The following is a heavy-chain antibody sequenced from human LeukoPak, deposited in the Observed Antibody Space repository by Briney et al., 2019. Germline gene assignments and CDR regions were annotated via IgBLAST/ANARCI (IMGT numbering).Heavy chain of an antibody. V-gene: IGHV1-18*01. D-gene: IGHD3-3*01. Sequence: TNYAQKLQGRVTMTTDTSTSTAYMELRSLRSDDTAVYYCARATDYDFWSGSPYYFDYWGQGTLVTVSS. CDR2: T. CDR3: ARATDYDFWSGSPYYFDY. J-gene: IGHJ4*02.